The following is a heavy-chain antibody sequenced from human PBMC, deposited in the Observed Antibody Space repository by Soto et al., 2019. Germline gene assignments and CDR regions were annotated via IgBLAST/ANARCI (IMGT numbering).Heavy chain of an antibody. Sequence: PSETLSLTCAVYGGSFSGYYWSWIRQPPGKGLEWIGEINHSGSTNYNPSLKSRVTISVDTSKNQFSLKLSSVTAADTAVYYCARAGSVLRFLSPTLDYWGQGTLVTVSS. CDR2: INHSGST. CDR3: ARAGSVLRFLSPTLDY. J-gene: IGHJ4*02. D-gene: IGHD3-3*01. CDR1: GGSFSGYY. V-gene: IGHV4-34*01.